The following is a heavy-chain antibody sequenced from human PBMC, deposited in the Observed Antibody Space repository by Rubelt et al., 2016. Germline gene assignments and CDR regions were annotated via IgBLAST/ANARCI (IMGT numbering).Heavy chain of an antibody. CDR3: ARGRRQGSGWYFDL. CDR2: INHSGST. Sequence: QVQLQQWGAGLLKPSETLSLTCAVYGGSFSGYYWSWIRQPPGKGLEWIGEINHSGSTNYNPSLRGRVPRSVDTSKNRFSLKLSSVTAADTAVYYCARGRRQGSGWYFDLWGRGTLVTVSS. CDR1: GGSFSGYY. V-gene: IGHV4-34*01. J-gene: IGHJ2*01. D-gene: IGHD6-19*01.